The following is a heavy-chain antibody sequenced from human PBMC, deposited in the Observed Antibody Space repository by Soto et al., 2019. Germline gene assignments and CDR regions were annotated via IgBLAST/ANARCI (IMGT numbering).Heavy chain of an antibody. V-gene: IGHV3-53*04. Sequence: EVQLVESGGGLVQPGGSLRLSCAASGFTVSSNYMSWVRQAPGKGLEWVSVIYSGGSTYYADSVKGRFTISRHNSKNTLCLQMNSRRAEDTAVYYCAIQVSGPAGICDYWGQGTLVTVSS. D-gene: IGHD2-2*01. CDR1: GFTVSSNY. CDR3: AIQVSGPAGICDY. J-gene: IGHJ4*02. CDR2: IYSGGST.